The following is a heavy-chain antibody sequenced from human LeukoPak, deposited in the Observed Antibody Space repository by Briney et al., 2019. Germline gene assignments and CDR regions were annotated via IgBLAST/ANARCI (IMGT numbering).Heavy chain of an antibody. Sequence: GGSLRLSCAASGFTFSSYAMHWVRQAPGKGLEYVSAISSNGGSTYYANSVKGRFTISRDNSKNTLYLQMGSLRAEDMAVYYCARELSTSLGLFYYYYMDVWAKGPWSPSP. CDR2: ISSNGGST. D-gene: IGHD2-2*01. V-gene: IGHV3-64*01. CDR1: GFTFSSYA. CDR3: ARELSTSLGLFYYYYMDV. J-gene: IGHJ6*03.